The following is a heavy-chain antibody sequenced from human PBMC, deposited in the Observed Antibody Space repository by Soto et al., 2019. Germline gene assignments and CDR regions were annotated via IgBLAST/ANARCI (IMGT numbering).Heavy chain of an antibody. CDR2: INAGNGNT. V-gene: IGHV1-3*01. CDR1: GYTFTSYA. J-gene: IGHJ4*02. Sequence: ASVKVSCKASGYTFTSYAMHWVRQAPGQRLEWMGWINAGNGNTKYSQKFQGRVTMTTDTSTSTAYVELRSLRSDDTAMYYCARSSISGIFYYYYWGQGTLVTVSS. D-gene: IGHD3-10*01. CDR3: ARSSISGIFYYYY.